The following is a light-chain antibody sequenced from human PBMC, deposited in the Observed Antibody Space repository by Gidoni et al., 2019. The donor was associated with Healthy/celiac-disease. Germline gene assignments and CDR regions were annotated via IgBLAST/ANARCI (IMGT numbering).Light chain of an antibody. CDR3: VLYMGSGIWV. CDR2: STN. Sequence: QPVVTQEPSFSVSPGGTVTLTCGLSSGSVSTSYYPSWYQQTPGQAPRTLIYSTNTRSSGVPDRFSGSILGKKAALTITGAKADDESDYYCVLYMGSGIWVFGGGTKLTVL. V-gene: IGLV8-61*01. J-gene: IGLJ3*02. CDR1: SGSVSTSYY.